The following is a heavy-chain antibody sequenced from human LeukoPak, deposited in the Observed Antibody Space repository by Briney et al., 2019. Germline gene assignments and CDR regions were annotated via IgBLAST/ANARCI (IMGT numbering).Heavy chain of an antibody. CDR3: ASLGGWDYYDSSGYYYSGAFDI. CDR2: INPNSGGT. J-gene: IGHJ3*02. D-gene: IGHD3-22*01. CDR1: GYTFTGYY. Sequence: ASVKVSCKXSGYTFTGYYMHWVRQAPRQGLEWMGRINPNSGGTNYSQKFQGRVTMTRDTSISTAYMELSRLRSDDTAVYYCASLGGWDYYDSSGYYYSGAFDIWGQGTMVTVSS. V-gene: IGHV1-2*06.